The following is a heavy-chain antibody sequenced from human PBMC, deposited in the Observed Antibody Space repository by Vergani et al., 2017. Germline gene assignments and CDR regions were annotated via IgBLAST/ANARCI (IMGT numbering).Heavy chain of an antibody. V-gene: IGHV3-13*01. CDR2: IGTAGDT. D-gene: IGHD3-22*01. Sequence: EVQLVESGGGLVQPGGSLRLSCAASGFTFSSYDMHWVRQATGKGLEWVSAIGTAGDTYYPASVRGRFTVSRDNSQTTVFLQMNSLRADDSAVYYCTKAGQYDSDNFHDSWGQGALVTVAS. CDR1: GFTFSSYD. CDR3: TKAGQYDSDNFHDS. J-gene: IGHJ1*01.